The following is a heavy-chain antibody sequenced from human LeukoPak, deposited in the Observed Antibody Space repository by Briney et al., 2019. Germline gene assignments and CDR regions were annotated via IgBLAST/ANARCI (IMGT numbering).Heavy chain of an antibody. CDR1: GFTFSSYS. V-gene: IGHV3-21*01. CDR3: AREPVAGYNWFDP. Sequence: PGGSLRLSCAASGFTFSSYSMNWVRQAPGKGLEWVSSISSSSSYIYYADPVKGRFTISRDNAKNSLYLQMNSLRAEDTAVYYCAREPVAGYNWFDPWGQGTLVTVSS. J-gene: IGHJ5*02. D-gene: IGHD6-19*01. CDR2: ISSSSSYI.